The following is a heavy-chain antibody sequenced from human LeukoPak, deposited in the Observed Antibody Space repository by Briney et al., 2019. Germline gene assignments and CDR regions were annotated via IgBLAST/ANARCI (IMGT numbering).Heavy chain of an antibody. CDR1: GGTFSSYA. V-gene: IGHV1-69*01. CDR3: ARDFCSGGKDYYYYYYMDV. CDR2: IIPIFGTA. Sequence: GASVKVSCKASGGTFSSYAISWVRQAPGQGLEWMGGIIPIFGTANYAQKFQGRVTITADESTSTAYMELSRLRSDDTAVYYCARDFCSGGKDYYYYYYMDVWGKGTTVTVSS. D-gene: IGHD2-15*01. J-gene: IGHJ6*03.